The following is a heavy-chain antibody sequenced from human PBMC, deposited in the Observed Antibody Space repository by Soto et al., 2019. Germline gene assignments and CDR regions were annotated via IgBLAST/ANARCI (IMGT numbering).Heavy chain of an antibody. V-gene: IGHV3-15*07. CDR3: TTVYRPASKVLLWFGELVSYYYYGMDV. CDR1: GFTFSNAW. CDR2: IKSKTDGGTT. Sequence: RGSLRLSCAASGFTFSNAWMNWVRQAPGKGLEWVGRIKSKTDGGTTDYAATVKGSFTISRDDSKNTLYLQMNSLKPEDTAVSYCTTVYRPASKVLLWFGELVSYYYYGMDVWGQGTTVTVSS. D-gene: IGHD3-10*01. J-gene: IGHJ6*02.